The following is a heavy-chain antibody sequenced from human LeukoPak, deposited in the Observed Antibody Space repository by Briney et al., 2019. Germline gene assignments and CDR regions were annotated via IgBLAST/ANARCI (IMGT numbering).Heavy chain of an antibody. CDR3: AKDMTARYSSGWYWGY. V-gene: IGHV3-48*03. Sequence: PGGSLRLSCAASGFTFSSYEMNWVRQAPGKGLEWVSYISSSGSTIYYADSVKGRFTISRDNAKNSLYLQMNSLRAEDTAVYYCAKDMTARYSSGWYWGYWGQGTLVTVSS. D-gene: IGHD6-19*01. CDR2: ISSSGSTI. CDR1: GFTFSSYE. J-gene: IGHJ4*02.